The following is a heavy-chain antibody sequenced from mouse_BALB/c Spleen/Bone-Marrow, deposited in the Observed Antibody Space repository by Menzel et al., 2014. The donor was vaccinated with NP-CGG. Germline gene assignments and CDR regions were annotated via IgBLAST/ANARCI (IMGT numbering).Heavy chain of an antibody. J-gene: IGHJ3*01. CDR3: ARGENYGYDGFAY. CDR1: GDSITSGY. CDR2: ISYSGST. V-gene: IGHV3-8*02. Sequence: EVKLMESGPSLVKPSQTLSLTCSVTGDSITSGYWNWIRKFPGNKLEYMGYISYSGSTNYNPSLKSRISITRDTSKNQFFLQLISVTTEDTATYYCARGENYGYDGFAYWGQGTLVTVSA. D-gene: IGHD2-2*01.